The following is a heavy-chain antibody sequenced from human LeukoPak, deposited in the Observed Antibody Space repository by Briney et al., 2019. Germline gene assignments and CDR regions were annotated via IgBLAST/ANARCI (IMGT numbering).Heavy chain of an antibody. J-gene: IGHJ4*02. CDR2: MFYSGST. V-gene: IGHV4-4*02. D-gene: IGHD1-26*01. Sequence: SETLSLTCTVSGGSISSSHWWTWVRPPPGKGLEWIGDMFYSGSTNYNPSLKSRVTISVDTSKNQFSLKLSSVTAADTAVYYCARRAPGATEDFWGQGTLVTVSS. CDR3: ARRAPGATEDF. CDR1: GGSISSSHW.